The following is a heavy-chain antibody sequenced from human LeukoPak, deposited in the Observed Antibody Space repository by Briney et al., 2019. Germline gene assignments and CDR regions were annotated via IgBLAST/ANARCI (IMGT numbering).Heavy chain of an antibody. Sequence: GGSLRLSCAASRFSFSNYDMHWVRQVTGKGLEWVSGIGTAGDTYYPGSVKGRFTISREDAKNSLYLQMNNLRAGDTAVYYCTRGYSSSWPYYYYVMDVWGQGTTVTVSS. D-gene: IGHD6-13*01. J-gene: IGHJ6*02. CDR2: IGTAGDT. V-gene: IGHV3-13*04. CDR1: RFSFSNYD. CDR3: TRGYSSSWPYYYYVMDV.